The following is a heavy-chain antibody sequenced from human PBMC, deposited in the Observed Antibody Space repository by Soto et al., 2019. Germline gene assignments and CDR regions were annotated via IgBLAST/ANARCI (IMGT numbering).Heavy chain of an antibody. D-gene: IGHD3-10*01. Sequence: QVQLVQSGAEVKTPGSSVKVSCKASGGTLSDYAISWVRQAPGQGLEWMGGIMPTVDSANYAQNFQGRLTISADESTSTAKLELSSLGSDDTAVYYCAVAAVREIMAQESSGMAVWGQGTTVIVSS. CDR2: IMPTVDSA. V-gene: IGHV1-69*01. J-gene: IGHJ6*02. CDR3: AVAAVREIMAQESSGMAV. CDR1: GGTLSDYA.